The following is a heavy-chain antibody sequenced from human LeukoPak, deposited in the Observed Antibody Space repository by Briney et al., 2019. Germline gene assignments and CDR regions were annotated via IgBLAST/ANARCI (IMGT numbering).Heavy chain of an antibody. Sequence: PGGSLRLSCAASGFIFSTDGMHWVRQAPDKGPEWVSFIQYDGGYIDYADSVRGRFTISRDNSKNTLCLQMNNLRPEDTAVYYCATDKHCSNGNCYSYPGYWGQGTLVTVSS. CDR2: IQYDGGYI. V-gene: IGHV3-30*02. D-gene: IGHD2-2*01. CDR1: GFIFSTDG. CDR3: ATDKHCSNGNCYSYPGY. J-gene: IGHJ4*02.